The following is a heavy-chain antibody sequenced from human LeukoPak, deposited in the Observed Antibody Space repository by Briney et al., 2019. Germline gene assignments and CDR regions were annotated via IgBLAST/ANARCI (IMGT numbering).Heavy chain of an antibody. CDR3: ARTPYSSSWTLGY. CDR2: IWYDASNK. V-gene: IGHV3-33*03. D-gene: IGHD6-13*01. J-gene: IGHJ4*02. Sequence: PGRSLTLSCAASGFTFSSFGMHWVRQAPGKGLEWVAVIWYDASNKYYVDSVKGRFTISRDNAKNTLYLQMNSLRAEDTAVYYCARTPYSSSWTLGYWGQGTLVTVSS. CDR1: GFTFSSFG.